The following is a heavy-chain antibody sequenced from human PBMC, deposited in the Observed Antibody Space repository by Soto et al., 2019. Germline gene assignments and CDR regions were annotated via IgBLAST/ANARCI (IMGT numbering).Heavy chain of an antibody. V-gene: IGHV3-30*18. J-gene: IGHJ4*02. D-gene: IGHD1-1*01. CDR2: ISYDGSNK. Sequence: GGSLRLSCAASGFTFSSYGMHWVRRAPGKGLEWVAVISYDGSNKYYADSVKGRFTISRDNSKNTLYLQMNSLRAEDTAVYYCAKTNWNHFDYWGQGTLVTVSS. CDR3: AKTNWNHFDY. CDR1: GFTFSSYG.